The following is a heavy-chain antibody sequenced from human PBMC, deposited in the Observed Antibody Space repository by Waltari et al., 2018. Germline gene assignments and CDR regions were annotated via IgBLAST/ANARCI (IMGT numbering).Heavy chain of an antibody. CDR3: ARGTQWLRLPTVYYYYGMDV. J-gene: IGHJ6*02. Sequence: QVQLVQSGAEVKKPGASVKVSCKASGYTFTSYGISWVRQATGQGLEWMGWMNPNSGNTGYAQKFQGRVTMTRNTSISTAYMELSSLRSEDTAVYYCARGTQWLRLPTVYYYYGMDVWGQGTTVTVSS. V-gene: IGHV1-8*02. CDR1: GYTFTSYG. CDR2: MNPNSGNT. D-gene: IGHD5-12*01.